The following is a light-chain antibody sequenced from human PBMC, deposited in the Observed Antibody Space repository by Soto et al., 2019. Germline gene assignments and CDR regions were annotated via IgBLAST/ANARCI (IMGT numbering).Light chain of an antibody. V-gene: IGLV2-8*01. Sequence: QSVLTQPPSASGSPGQSVTISCTGTSNDVGGYKYVSWYQQHPGKAPKLMMYEVTQRPSGIPDRFSGSKSGNTAYLTVSGLQADDEADSFCSSYAGTNDYVVFGGGTKLTVL. CDR2: EVT. CDR1: SNDVGGYKY. J-gene: IGLJ2*01. CDR3: SSYAGTNDYVV.